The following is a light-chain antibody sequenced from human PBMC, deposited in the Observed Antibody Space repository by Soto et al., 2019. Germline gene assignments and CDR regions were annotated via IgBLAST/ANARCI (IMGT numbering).Light chain of an antibody. CDR2: GNS. J-gene: IGLJ2*01. CDR1: SSNIGAGYD. V-gene: IGLV1-40*01. CDR3: QSYDSSVSNVV. Sequence: QAVVPQPPSLSGAPGQRVTISCTGSSSNIGAGYDVHWYQQLPGTAPKLLIYGNSNRPSGVPDRFSGSKSGTSASLAITGLQAEDEADYYCQSYDSSVSNVVFGGGTQLTVL.